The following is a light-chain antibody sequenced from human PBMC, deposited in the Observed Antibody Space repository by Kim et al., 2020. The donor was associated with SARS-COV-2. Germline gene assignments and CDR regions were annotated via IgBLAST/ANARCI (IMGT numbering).Light chain of an antibody. CDR1: RSNIGRNT. Sequence: QSVLTQPTSASGTPGQRVTISCSGTRSNIGRNTVNWYQHSPGTAPKLLIYSGSERPSGVPDRFSGSKSGTSASLAITGLQSEDEADYYCAGWDDSLNGYVFGTGTKVTVL. CDR2: SGS. V-gene: IGLV1-44*01. J-gene: IGLJ1*01. CDR3: AGWDDSLNGYV.